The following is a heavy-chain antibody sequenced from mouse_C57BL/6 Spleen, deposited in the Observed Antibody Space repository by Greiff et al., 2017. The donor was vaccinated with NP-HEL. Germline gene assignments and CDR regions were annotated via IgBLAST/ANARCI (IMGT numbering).Heavy chain of an antibody. V-gene: IGHV5-9-1*02. J-gene: IGHJ1*03. Sequence: EVKLVESGEGLVKPGGSLKLSCAASGFTFSSYAMSWVRQTPEKRLEWVAYISSGGDYIYYADTVKGRFTISRDNARNTLYLQMSSLKSEDTAMYYCTRAYGSSPWYFDVWGTGTTVTVSS. CDR3: TRAYGSSPWYFDV. D-gene: IGHD1-1*01. CDR2: ISSGGDYI. CDR1: GFTFSSYA.